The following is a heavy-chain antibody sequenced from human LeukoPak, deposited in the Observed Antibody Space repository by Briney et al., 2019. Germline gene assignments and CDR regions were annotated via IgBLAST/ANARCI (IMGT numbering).Heavy chain of an antibody. V-gene: IGHV3-7*03. D-gene: IGHD3-10*01. CDR1: GFTFSSYW. CDR3: AKDNSPYGSGLGMDV. CDR2: IKQDGSDT. J-gene: IGHJ6*02. Sequence: GGSLRLSCAASGFTFSSYWMNWVRQAPGKGLEWVANIKQDGSDTYCVDSVKGRFTISRDNAKNSLHLQMNSLRAEDSAVYYCAKDNSPYGSGLGMDVWGQGTTVTVSS.